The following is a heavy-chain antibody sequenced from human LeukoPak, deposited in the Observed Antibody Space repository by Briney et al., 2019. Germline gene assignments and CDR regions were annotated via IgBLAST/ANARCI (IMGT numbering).Heavy chain of an antibody. J-gene: IGHJ4*02. Sequence: PGGSLRISCAGSGFSFSTYDMLWVRQAPGKGLEWVSAIGSGGDTYYAGSVKGRFTISRESAKNSFYLQMNSLNAGDTAVYFCARAVAGTDEIDSWGQGTLVTVSS. V-gene: IGHV3-13*01. CDR3: ARAVAGTDEIDS. CDR2: IGSGGDT. D-gene: IGHD6-19*01. CDR1: GFSFSTYD.